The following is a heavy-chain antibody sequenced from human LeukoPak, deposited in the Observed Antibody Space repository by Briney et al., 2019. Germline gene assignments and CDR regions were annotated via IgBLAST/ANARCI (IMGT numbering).Heavy chain of an antibody. J-gene: IGHJ3*02. CDR1: GGSISSYY. D-gene: IGHD1-26*01. Sequence: PSETLSLTCTVSGGSISSYYWSWLRQPPGKGLEWIGYIYYSGSTNYNPSLKSRVTISVDTSKNQFSLRLSSVTAADTAVYYCARELFSSGNHYGAFDIWGQGTMVTVSS. CDR3: ARELFSSGNHYGAFDI. V-gene: IGHV4-59*01. CDR2: IYYSGST.